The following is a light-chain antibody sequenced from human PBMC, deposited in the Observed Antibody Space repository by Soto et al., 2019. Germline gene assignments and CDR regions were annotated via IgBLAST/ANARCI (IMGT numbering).Light chain of an antibody. Sequence: NFMLTQPHSVSESPGKTVIISCTGSSGSIASNYVQWYQQRPGSAPTTVIYENNQRPSGVPDRFSGSIDSSSNSASLTIYGLKTEDEDAYYCQSYGRTTQVFGAGTKVTV. J-gene: IGLJ3*02. V-gene: IGLV6-57*02. CDR3: QSYGRTTQV. CDR2: ENN. CDR1: SGSIASNY.